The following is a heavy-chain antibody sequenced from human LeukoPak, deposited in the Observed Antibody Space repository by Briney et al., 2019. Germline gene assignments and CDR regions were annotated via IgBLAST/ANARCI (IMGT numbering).Heavy chain of an antibody. V-gene: IGHV1-2*02. CDR1: GYTFTGYY. CDR3: AGTRGKTYYYDSTSRGAFDI. CDR2: INPNSGGT. Sequence: GASVKVSCKASGYTFTGYYMHWVRQAPGQGLEWMGWINPNSGGTNYAQKFQGRVTVTRDTSISTAYMELSRLRSDDTAVYYCAGTRGKTYYYDSTSRGAFDIWGQGTMVTVSS. J-gene: IGHJ3*02. D-gene: IGHD3-22*01.